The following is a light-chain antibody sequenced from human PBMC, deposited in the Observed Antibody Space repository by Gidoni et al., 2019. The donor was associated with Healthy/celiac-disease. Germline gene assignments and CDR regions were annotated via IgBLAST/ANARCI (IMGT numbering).Light chain of an antibody. CDR1: QRLVHSDGNTY. CDR2: KVS. Sequence: DVVMTQSPLSLPVTLGQPASISCRSSQRLVHSDGNTYLNWFQQRPGQSPRRLIYKVSNRDSGVPDRFSGSGSGTDFTLKISRVEAEDVGVYYCMQGTHWPPYTCGQGTKLEIK. J-gene: IGKJ2*01. CDR3: MQGTHWPPYT. V-gene: IGKV2-30*02.